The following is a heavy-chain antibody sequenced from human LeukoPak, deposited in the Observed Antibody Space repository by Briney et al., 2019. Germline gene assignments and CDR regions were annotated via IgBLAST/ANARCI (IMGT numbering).Heavy chain of an antibody. D-gene: IGHD6-19*01. J-gene: IGHJ4*02. V-gene: IGHV1-24*01. CDR1: GYTLTELS. CDR3: ATGGSGWSDLYYFDY. Sequence: ASVKVSCKVSGYTLTELSMHWVRQAPGKRLESMGGFDPEDGETIYAQKFQGRVTMTEDTSTDTAYMELSSLRSEDTAVYYCATGGSGWSDLYYFDYWGQGTLVTVSS. CDR2: FDPEDGET.